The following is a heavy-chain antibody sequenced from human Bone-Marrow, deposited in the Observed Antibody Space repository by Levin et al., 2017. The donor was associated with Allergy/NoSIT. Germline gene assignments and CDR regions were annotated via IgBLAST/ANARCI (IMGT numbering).Heavy chain of an antibody. V-gene: IGHV3-30*18. CDR1: GFTFSSYG. CDR2: ISYDGSNK. CDR3: AKPRRGSSAPFAY. Sequence: GGSLRLSCAASGFTFSSYGMHWVRQAPGKGLEWVAVISYDGSNKYYADSVKGRFTISRDNSKNTLYLQMNSLRAEDTAVYYCAKPRRGSSAPFAYWGQGTLVTVSS. J-gene: IGHJ4*02. D-gene: IGHD1-26*01.